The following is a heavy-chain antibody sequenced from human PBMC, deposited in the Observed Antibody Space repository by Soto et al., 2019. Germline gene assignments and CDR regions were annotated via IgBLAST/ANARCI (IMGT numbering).Heavy chain of an antibody. J-gene: IGHJ6*02. V-gene: IGHV1-18*01. D-gene: IGHD3-3*01. CDR2: ISAYNGNT. CDR1: GHTFTNYG. CDR3: ARDGEVFWSGYKYYYGMDV. Sequence: QVQLVQSGAEVKKPGASVKVSCKASGHTFTNYGISWVRQAPGQGLEWMGGISAYNGNTNYAQKLQGRVTMTTDTSTSTAYMELRSLRSDDKAVYYCARDGEVFWSGYKYYYGMDVWGQGTTVTVSS.